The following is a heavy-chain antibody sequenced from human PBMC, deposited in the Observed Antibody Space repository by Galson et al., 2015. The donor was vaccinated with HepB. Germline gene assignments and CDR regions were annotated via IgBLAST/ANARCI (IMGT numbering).Heavy chain of an antibody. CDR1: GYSFTSYW. V-gene: IGHV5-51*01. Sequence: QSGAEVKKPGESLKISCKGSGYSFTSYWIGWVRQMPGKGLEWMGIIYPGDSDTRYSPSFQGQVTISADKSISTAYLQWSSLKASDTAMYYCARHVPDSSGHIGRGSWYFDYWGQGTLVTVSS. CDR3: ARHVPDSSGHIGRGSWYFDY. J-gene: IGHJ4*02. CDR2: IYPGDSDT. D-gene: IGHD3-22*01.